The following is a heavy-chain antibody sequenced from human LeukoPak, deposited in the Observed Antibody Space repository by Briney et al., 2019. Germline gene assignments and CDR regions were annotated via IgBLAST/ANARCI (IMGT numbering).Heavy chain of an antibody. J-gene: IGHJ5*02. V-gene: IGHV4-34*01. CDR2: INHSGST. CDR1: GGSFSGYY. Sequence: SETLSLACAVYGGSFSGYYWSWIRQPPGKGLEWIGEINHSGSTNYNPSLKSRVTISVDTSKNQFSLKLSSVTAADTAVYYCARVFRRDGYNLWTNWFDPWGQGTLVTVSS. CDR3: ARVFRRDGYNLWTNWFDP. D-gene: IGHD5-24*01.